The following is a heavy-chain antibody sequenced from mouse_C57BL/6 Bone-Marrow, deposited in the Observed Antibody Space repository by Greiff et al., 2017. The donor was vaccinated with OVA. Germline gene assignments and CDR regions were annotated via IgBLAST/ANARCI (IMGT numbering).Heavy chain of an antibody. J-gene: IGHJ3*01. V-gene: IGHV1-50*01. CDR3: ARRIYDGYLAWFAY. CDR2: IDPSDSYT. CDR1: GYTFTSYW. D-gene: IGHD2-3*01. Sequence: QVQLQQPGAELVKPGASVKLSCKASGYTFTSYWMQWVKQRPGQGLEWIGEIDPSDSYTNYNQKFKGKATLTVDTSSSTAYMQLSSLTSEDSAVYHCARRIYDGYLAWFAYWGKGTLVTVSA.